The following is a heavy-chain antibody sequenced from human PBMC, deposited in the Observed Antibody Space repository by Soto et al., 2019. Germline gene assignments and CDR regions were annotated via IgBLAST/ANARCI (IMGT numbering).Heavy chain of an antibody. V-gene: IGHV3-48*01. J-gene: IGHJ6*02. CDR1: GFTFSSYS. Sequence: EVQLVESGGGLVQPGGSLRLSCAASGFTFSSYSMNWVRQAPGKGLEWVSYISSSSSTIYYADSVKGRFTISRDNAKNSLYLQMNSLRAEDTAVYYCARAHSSSWYGRGRDYGMDVWGQGTTVTVSS. D-gene: IGHD6-13*01. CDR2: ISSSSSTI. CDR3: ARAHSSSWYGRGRDYGMDV.